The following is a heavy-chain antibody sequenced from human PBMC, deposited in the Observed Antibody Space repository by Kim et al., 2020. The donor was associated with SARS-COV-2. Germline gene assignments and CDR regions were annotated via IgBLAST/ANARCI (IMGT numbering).Heavy chain of an antibody. J-gene: IGHJ5*01. Sequence: GGSLRLSCAASGFTFSSYAMSWVRQAPGKGLEWVSAISGSGGSTYYADSVKGRFTISRDNSKHTLYLQMNSLGVEDTAVYYCAKYGSNSWFQSWLDSWAQGTLVTLSP. CDR2: ISGSGGST. D-gene: IGHD6-13*01. V-gene: IGHV3-23*01. CDR1: GFTFSSYA. CDR3: AKYGSNSWFQSWLDS.